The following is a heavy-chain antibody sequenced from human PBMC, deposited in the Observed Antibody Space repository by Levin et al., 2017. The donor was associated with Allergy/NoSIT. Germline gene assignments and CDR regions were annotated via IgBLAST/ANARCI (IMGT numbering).Heavy chain of an antibody. V-gene: IGHV3-23*01. J-gene: IGHJ6*02. Sequence: AGGSLRLSCAASGFTFSFYAMSWVRQAPGKGLEWVSALSASGGSTYYADSVKGRFSISRDNSKNTLYLQMNSLRAEDTAVYYCAKTVPMTYGSGSYSAYYYDGMDVWGQGTTVTVSS. CDR1: GFTFSFYA. D-gene: IGHD3-10*01. CDR2: LSASGGST. CDR3: AKTVPMTYGSGSYSAYYYDGMDV.